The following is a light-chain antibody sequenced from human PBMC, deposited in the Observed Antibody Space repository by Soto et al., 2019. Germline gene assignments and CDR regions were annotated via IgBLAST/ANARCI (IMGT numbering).Light chain of an antibody. Sequence: IVLTQSPVTLSVSPGESAVLSCRASQSVSTSFAWYQHKPGQAPRLFIYDASKRAPGIPARFTGSGSGAHFTLTISSLEPEDIAVYYCQVRDVWPSFGQGTKV. J-gene: IGKJ1*01. CDR1: QSVSTS. CDR2: DAS. V-gene: IGKV3-11*01. CDR3: QVRDVWPS.